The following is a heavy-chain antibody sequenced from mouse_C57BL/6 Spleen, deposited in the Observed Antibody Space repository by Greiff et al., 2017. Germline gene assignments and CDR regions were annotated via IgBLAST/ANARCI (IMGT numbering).Heavy chain of an antibody. CDR2: IYPGSGNT. V-gene: IGHV1-76*01. Sequence: QVQLQQSGAELVRPGASVKLSCKASGYTFTDYYINWVKQRPGQGLEWIARIYPGSGNTYYNEKFKGKATLTAEKSSSTAYMQLSSLTSEDSAVYFCALGIYDGYYGFAYWGQGTLVTVSA. D-gene: IGHD2-3*01. CDR3: ALGIYDGYYGFAY. CDR1: GYTFTDYY. J-gene: IGHJ3*01.